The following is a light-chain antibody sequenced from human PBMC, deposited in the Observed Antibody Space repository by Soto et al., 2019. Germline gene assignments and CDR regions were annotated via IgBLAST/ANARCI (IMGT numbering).Light chain of an antibody. CDR3: KQYDSYRS. J-gene: IGKJ1*01. V-gene: IGKV1-5*03. CDR1: QSIRSW. CDR2: QAF. Sequence: DIQMTHSPSTLSPSVGDRVTISCRASQSIRSWLDWYQQKPAKATELLIYQAFSLQSGVTSRFSGSGSGTEFTLTISRLQPDDFATYYCKQYDSYRSFGQGTKVDIK.